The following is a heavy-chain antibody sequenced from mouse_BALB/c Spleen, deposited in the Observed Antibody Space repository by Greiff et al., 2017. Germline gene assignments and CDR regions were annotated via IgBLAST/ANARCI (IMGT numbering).Heavy chain of an antibody. CDR1: GFTFSSYG. J-gene: IGHJ1*01. Sequence: EVQLVESGGGLVQPGGSLKLSCAASGFTFSSYGMSWVRQTPDKRLELVATINSNGGSTYYPDSVKGRFTISRDNAKNTLYLQMSSLKSEDTAMYYCAREGGYGFYWYFDVWGAGTTVTVSS. V-gene: IGHV5-6-3*01. CDR3: AREGGYGFYWYFDV. CDR2: INSNGGST. D-gene: IGHD2-2*01.